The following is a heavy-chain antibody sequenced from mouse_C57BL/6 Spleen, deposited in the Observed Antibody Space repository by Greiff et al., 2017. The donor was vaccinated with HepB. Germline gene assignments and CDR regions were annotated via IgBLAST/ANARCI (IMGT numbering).Heavy chain of an antibody. CDR3: ASACYCGSGYCAMDY. V-gene: IGHV1-55*01. J-gene: IGHJ4*01. D-gene: IGHD1-1*01. CDR1: GYTFTSYW. Sequence: QVQLQQPGAELVKPGASVKMSCKASGYTFTSYWITWVKQRPGQGLEWIGDIYPGSGSTNYNEKFKSKATLTVDTSSSTAYMQLSSLTSEDSAVYYGASACYCGSGYCAMDYWGQGTSVTVSS. CDR2: IYPGSGST.